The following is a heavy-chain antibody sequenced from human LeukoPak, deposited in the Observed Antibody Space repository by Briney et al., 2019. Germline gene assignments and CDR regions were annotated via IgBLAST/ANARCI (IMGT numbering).Heavy chain of an antibody. CDR3: ARDTKDWGSVLDY. V-gene: IGHV3-33*01. Sequence: GRSLRLSCAASEFSFSNYGMHWVRQAPVKGLEWVAVIWNDGSNEYYADSVKCRFTISRDNSKNTLYLQMNSLRAEDTAVYYCARDTKDWGSVLDYWGQGVLVTVSS. D-gene: IGHD7-27*01. CDR2: IWNDGSNE. CDR1: EFSFSNYG. J-gene: IGHJ4*02.